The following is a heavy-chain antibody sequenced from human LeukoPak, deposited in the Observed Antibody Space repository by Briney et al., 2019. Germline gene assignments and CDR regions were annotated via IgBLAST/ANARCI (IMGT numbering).Heavy chain of an antibody. V-gene: IGHV3-7*01. Sequence: PGGSLRLSCAASGFTFSNYWMSWVRQAPGKGLEWVAHIKEDGGEKYYVDPVKGRFTISRDNAKNSLYLQMNSLRAEDTAMYYCVRDRGYCSGGTCYALWDYWGQGTLVTVSS. CDR3: VRDRGYCSGGTCYALWDY. D-gene: IGHD2-15*01. CDR2: IKEDGGEK. CDR1: GFTFSNYW. J-gene: IGHJ4*02.